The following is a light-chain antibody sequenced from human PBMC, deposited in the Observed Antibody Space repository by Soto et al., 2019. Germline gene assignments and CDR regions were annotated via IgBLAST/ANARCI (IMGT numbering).Light chain of an antibody. V-gene: IGLV4-60*02. CDR1: SGHSGYI. Sequence: QPVLTQSPSASASLGSSVKLTCTLSSGHSGYIIAWHQQQPGKAPRFLMKVEGSGSFNKGSGVPDRFSGYRSGADRYLTISNLQFEDEAEYYCETWDNNSWLFGGGTKLTVL. J-gene: IGLJ3*02. CDR2: VEGSGSF. CDR3: ETWDNNSWL.